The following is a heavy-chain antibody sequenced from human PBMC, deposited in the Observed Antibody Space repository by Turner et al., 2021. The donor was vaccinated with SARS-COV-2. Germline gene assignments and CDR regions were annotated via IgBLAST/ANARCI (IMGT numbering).Heavy chain of an antibody. J-gene: IGHJ6*02. V-gene: IGHV3-23*04. Sequence: EVQLVESGGGLIQPGGSLRLSCAASGFTFSSYAMSWVRQAPGKGLEWVSAISGSGGSTYYADSVKGRFTISRDNSKNTLYLQMNSLRAEDTAVYYCAKAHGYSYGGVDYYYYYGMDVWGQGTTVTVSS. D-gene: IGHD5-18*01. CDR2: ISGSGGST. CDR1: GFTFSSYA. CDR3: AKAHGYSYGGVDYYYYYGMDV.